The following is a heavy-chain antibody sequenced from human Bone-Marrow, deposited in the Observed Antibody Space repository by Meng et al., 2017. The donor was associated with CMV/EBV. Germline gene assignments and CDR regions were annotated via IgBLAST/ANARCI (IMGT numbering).Heavy chain of an antibody. CDR2: ISGGGGST. Sequence: GGSLRLSCAASGFTFSGSAMSWVRQAPGKGLEWVSTISGGGGSTYSADSVKGRFTISRDSSKNTVYLQMNTLRAEDTATYYCAKDRSSSFYYFDYWGQGTLVTVSS. D-gene: IGHD6-13*01. V-gene: IGHV3-23*01. CDR1: GFTFSGSA. J-gene: IGHJ4*02. CDR3: AKDRSSSFYYFDY.